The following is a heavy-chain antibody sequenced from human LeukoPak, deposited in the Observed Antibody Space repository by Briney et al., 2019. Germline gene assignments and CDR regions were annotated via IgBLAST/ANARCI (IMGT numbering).Heavy chain of an antibody. D-gene: IGHD5-18*01. CDR2: IYHSGST. Sequence: PSGTLSLTCAVSGGSISSSNWWSWVRQPPGKGLEWIGEIYHSGSTNYNPSLKSRVTISVDTSKNQFSLKLSSVTAADTAVYYCARGNPTIQLWPLDYWGQGTLVTVSS. J-gene: IGHJ4*02. CDR3: ARGNPTIQLWPLDY. CDR1: GGSISSSNW. V-gene: IGHV4-4*02.